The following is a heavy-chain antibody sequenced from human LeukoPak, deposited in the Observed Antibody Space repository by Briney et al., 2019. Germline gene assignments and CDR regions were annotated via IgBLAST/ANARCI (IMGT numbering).Heavy chain of an antibody. CDR2: INWNGGST. D-gene: IGHD6-13*01. Sequence: PGGSLRLSCAASGFSFDDYGMSGVRQAPGKGLEWVSGINWNGGSTGYADSVKGRFTISRDNAKNSLYLQMNSLRAEDTALYYCARDAVLRNIAAAGYFDYWGQGTLVTVSS. CDR1: GFSFDDYG. V-gene: IGHV3-20*04. CDR3: ARDAVLRNIAAAGYFDY. J-gene: IGHJ4*02.